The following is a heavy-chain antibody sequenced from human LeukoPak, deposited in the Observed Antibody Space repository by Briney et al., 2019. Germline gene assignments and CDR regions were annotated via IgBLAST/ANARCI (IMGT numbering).Heavy chain of an antibody. CDR2: ISWNSGSI. Sequence: GGSLRLSCAASGFTFDDYAMHWVRQAPGKGLEWVSGISWNSGSIGYADSVKGRFTISGDNAKNSLYLQMNSLRAEDTALYYCAKARALYYYYYGMDVWGQGTTVTVSS. V-gene: IGHV3-9*01. CDR3: AKARALYYYYYGMDV. CDR1: GFTFDDYA. J-gene: IGHJ6*02.